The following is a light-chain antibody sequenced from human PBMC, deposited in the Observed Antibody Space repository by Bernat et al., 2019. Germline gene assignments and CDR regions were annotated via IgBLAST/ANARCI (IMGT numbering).Light chain of an antibody. CDR3: QQSYSTPLST. Sequence: DIQMTQPPSSLSASVGDRVTITCRASQSISSYLNWYQQKPGKAPKLLIYAASSLQSGVPSRFSGSGSGTDFTLTISSLQPEDFATYYCQQSYSTPLSTFGPGTKLEIK. CDR1: QSISSY. J-gene: IGKJ2*01. CDR2: AAS. V-gene: IGKV1-39*01.